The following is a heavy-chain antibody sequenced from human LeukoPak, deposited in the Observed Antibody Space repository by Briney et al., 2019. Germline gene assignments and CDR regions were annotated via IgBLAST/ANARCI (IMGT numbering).Heavy chain of an antibody. CDR3: ARHEEWGYYDSSGYLAFQY. D-gene: IGHD3-22*01. CDR1: GGSIYGGGYY. CDR2: IYHSGTT. J-gene: IGHJ1*01. Sequence: SETLSLTCTVSGGSIYGGGYYWSWIRQPPGKGLEWIGYIYHSGTTYYNPSLKSRVTISLDTSNKQFSLKLSSVTAADTAVYYCARHEEWGYYDSSGYLAFQYWGQGTLVTVSS. V-gene: IGHV4-30-2*01.